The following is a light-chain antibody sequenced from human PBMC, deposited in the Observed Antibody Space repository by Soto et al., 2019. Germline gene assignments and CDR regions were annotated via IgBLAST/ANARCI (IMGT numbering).Light chain of an antibody. J-gene: IGKJ1*01. CDR3: QQRRNWPPT. CDR2: EAS. CDR1: QSVNNF. V-gene: IGKV3-11*01. Sequence: EIVLKQSPATLSLSPGERATLSSRASQSVNNFLAWYQQRPGQAPRLLIYEASNRATGVPARFSGSGSGTDFTLTISSLEPEDFEIYYCQQRRNWPPTFGQGTKVDIK.